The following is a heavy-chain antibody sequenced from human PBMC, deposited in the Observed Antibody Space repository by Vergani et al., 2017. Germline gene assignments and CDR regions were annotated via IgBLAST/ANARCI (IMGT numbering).Heavy chain of an antibody. D-gene: IGHD5-18*01. J-gene: IGHJ4*02. CDR1: GGSISSYY. CDR2: IYYSGST. CDR3: ASESEYTAMYSVGRYFDY. V-gene: IGHV4-59*01. Sequence: QVQLQESGPGLVKPSETLSLTCTVSGGSISSYYWSWIRQPPGKGLEWIWYIYYSGSTNYNPSLKNRVTRSVDTSKNQFSLKLSSVTAADTAVYYCASESEYTAMYSVGRYFDYWGQGTLVTVSS.